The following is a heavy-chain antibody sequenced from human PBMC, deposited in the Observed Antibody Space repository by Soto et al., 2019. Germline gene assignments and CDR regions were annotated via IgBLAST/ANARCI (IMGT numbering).Heavy chain of an antibody. CDR1: GGTFSSYA. J-gene: IGHJ6*02. CDR2: IIPIFGTA. D-gene: IGHD6-19*01. CDR3: ARDGWGQWLVQSHYYYYGMVV. V-gene: IGHV1-69*13. Sequence: SVKVSCKASGGTFSSYAISWVRQAPGQGLEWMGGIIPIFGTANYAQKFQGRVTITADESTSTAYMELSSLRSEDTAVYYCARDGWGQWLVQSHYYYYGMVVWDQGTTVTVSS.